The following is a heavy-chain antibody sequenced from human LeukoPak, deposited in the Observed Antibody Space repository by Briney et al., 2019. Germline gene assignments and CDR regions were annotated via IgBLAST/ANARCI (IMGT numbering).Heavy chain of an antibody. D-gene: IGHD5-12*01. CDR3: ARVQALYSGYDHFDY. V-gene: IGHV3-74*01. CDR2: INSDGSST. J-gene: IGHJ4*02. Sequence: GGSLRLSCTASAFTFSSYWMHWVRQAPGKGLVWVSRINSDGSSTSYADSVKGRFTISRDNAKNTLYLQMNSLRAEDTAVYSCARVQALYSGYDHFDYWGQGTLVTVSS. CDR1: AFTFSSYW.